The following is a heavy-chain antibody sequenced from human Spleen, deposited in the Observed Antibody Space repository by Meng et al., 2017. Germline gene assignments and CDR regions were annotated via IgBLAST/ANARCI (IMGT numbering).Heavy chain of an antibody. CDR1: GESFSGYY. CDR2: VDDSGTT. Sequence: QVQLQQWGAGLLKPSETLPLTCAVHGESFSGYYWSWIRQPPGKGLEWMGGVDDSGTTDYNPSLKSRVTMSVTTSKKQFSLKLTSVTAADTALYYCRLAYCISDCGDYWGQGILVTVSS. D-gene: IGHD2-21*02. J-gene: IGHJ4*02. V-gene: IGHV4-34*01. CDR3: RLAYCISDCGDY.